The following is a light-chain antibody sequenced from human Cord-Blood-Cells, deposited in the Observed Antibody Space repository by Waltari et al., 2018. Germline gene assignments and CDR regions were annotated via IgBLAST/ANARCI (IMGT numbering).Light chain of an antibody. Sequence: QSALTQPRSVSGSPGQSVTISCTGTRSDVGGYNYVSWYPHQPGKAPTIMIYDVSKRPSGVPDRFAGSKSGNTASLTISGLQAEDEADYYCCSYAGSYTWVFGGGTKLTVL. V-gene: IGLV2-11*01. J-gene: IGLJ3*02. CDR2: DVS. CDR1: RSDVGGYNY. CDR3: CSYAGSYTWV.